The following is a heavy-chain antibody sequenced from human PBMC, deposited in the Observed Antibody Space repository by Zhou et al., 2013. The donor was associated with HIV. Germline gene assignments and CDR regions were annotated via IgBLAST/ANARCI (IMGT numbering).Heavy chain of an antibody. CDR2: MNPNSGNT. CDR3: ARAYSSGWHDLFPHAFDV. Sequence: QVQLVQSGAEVKKPGASVKVSCKASGYTFTSYDINWVRQATGQGLEWMGWMNPNSGNTGYAQKFQGRVTMTRNTSISTAYMELNSLRSEDTAVYYCARAYSSGWHDLFPHAFDVWGQGTMVTVSS. V-gene: IGHV1-8*01. CDR1: GYTFTSYD. J-gene: IGHJ3*01. D-gene: IGHD6-19*01.